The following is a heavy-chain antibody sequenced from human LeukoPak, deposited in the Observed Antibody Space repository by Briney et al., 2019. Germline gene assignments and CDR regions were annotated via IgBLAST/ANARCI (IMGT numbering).Heavy chain of an antibody. J-gene: IGHJ1*01. V-gene: IGHV4-59*01. D-gene: IGHD6-25*01. CDR3: ATGSGDSSGYYPY. CDR1: GGSFSSYY. Sequence: SETLSLTCAVSGGSFSSYYRSWVRQPPGKGLEWVGYIYYSGSTNYNPSLESRVTISVDTSKNQFPLKLSSVTAADTAVDYCATGSGDSSGYYPYWGQGPRVTVSA. CDR2: IYYSGST.